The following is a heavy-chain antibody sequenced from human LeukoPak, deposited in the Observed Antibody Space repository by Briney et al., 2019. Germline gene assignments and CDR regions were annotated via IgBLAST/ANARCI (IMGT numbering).Heavy chain of an antibody. D-gene: IGHD3-10*01. Sequence: GGSLRHSCVPRGQTFDQYAIHWVRQPPGKGLQWVSLISADGGGTSYADSVKGRFTISRDNSKKSLEMQMNSLRTKGAACSYCAKETSGYFDYWGQGTLVTVSS. CDR2: ISADGGGT. CDR1: GQTFDQYA. CDR3: AKETSGYFDY. V-gene: IGHV3-43*02. J-gene: IGHJ4*02.